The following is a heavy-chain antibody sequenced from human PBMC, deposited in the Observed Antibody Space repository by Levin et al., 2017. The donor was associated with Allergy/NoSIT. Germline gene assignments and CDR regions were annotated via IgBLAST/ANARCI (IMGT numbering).Heavy chain of an antibody. CDR2: ISSNGSTI. V-gene: IGHV3-48*03. J-gene: IGHJ4*02. Sequence: SCAASGFTFSSYEMNWVRQAPGKGLEWVSYISSNGSTIYYADSVKGRFTISRDNAKNSLYLQLNSLRAEDTAVYYCARQLGNFWSGYNYFDYWGQGTLVTVSS. D-gene: IGHD3-3*01. CDR3: ARQLGNFWSGYNYFDY. CDR1: GFTFSSYE.